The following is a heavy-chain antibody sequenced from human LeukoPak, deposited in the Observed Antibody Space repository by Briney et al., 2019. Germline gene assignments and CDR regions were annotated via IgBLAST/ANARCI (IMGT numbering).Heavy chain of an antibody. V-gene: IGHV1-69*04. CDR3: ARENYDFWSGYYIRGECWFDP. D-gene: IGHD3-3*01. CDR1: GGTFSSYA. Sequence: SVKVSCKASGGTFSSYAISWVRQAPGQGLEWMGRIIPIFGIANYAQKFQGRVTITADKSTSTAYMELSSLRSEDTAVYYCARENYDFWSGYYIRGECWFDPWGQGTLVTVSS. J-gene: IGHJ5*02. CDR2: IIPIFGIA.